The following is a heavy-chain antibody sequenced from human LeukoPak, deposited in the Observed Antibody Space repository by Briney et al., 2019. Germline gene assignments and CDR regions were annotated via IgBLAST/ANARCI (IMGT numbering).Heavy chain of an antibody. V-gene: IGHV3-21*01. CDR3: ARDSYTPEASFYYGMDV. CDR1: GFTFSSYG. Sequence: PGGSLRLSCAASGFTFSSYGMNWVRQAPGKGLEWVSSISGSSSYIYYADSVKGRFTISRDNAKNSLYLQMNSLRAEDTAVYYCARDSYTPEASFYYGMDVWGQGTTVTVS. D-gene: IGHD2-2*02. CDR2: ISGSSSYI. J-gene: IGHJ6*02.